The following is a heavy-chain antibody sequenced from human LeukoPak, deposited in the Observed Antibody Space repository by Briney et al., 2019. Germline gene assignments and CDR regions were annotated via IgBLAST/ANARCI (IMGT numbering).Heavy chain of an antibody. J-gene: IGHJ3*02. CDR3: ARTTGRDAFDI. Sequence: SETLSLTGTVAGYSSSSGYYWGWIRQPPGKGLEWIGSIYHSGSTYYNPSLKSRVTISVDTSKNQFTLKLSSVHDADTAVYYCARTTGRDAFDIWGQGTMVTVSS. D-gene: IGHD1-26*01. CDR1: GYSSSSGYY. CDR2: IYHSGST. V-gene: IGHV4-38-2*02.